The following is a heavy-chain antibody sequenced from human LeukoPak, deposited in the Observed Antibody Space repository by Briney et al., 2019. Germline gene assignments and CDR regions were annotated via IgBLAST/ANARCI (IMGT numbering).Heavy chain of an antibody. D-gene: IGHD6-13*01. CDR3: ARDGLSHSGSSWMSDYYGMDV. CDR2: IIPILGIA. CDR1: GGTFSSHA. J-gene: IGHJ6*02. V-gene: IGHV1-69*04. Sequence: GASVKVSCKASGGTFSSHAISWVRQAPGQGLEWVGRIIPILGIANYAQKFQGRVTITADKSTSTAYMELSSLRSEDTAVYYCARDGLSHSGSSWMSDYYGMDVWGQGTTVTVSS.